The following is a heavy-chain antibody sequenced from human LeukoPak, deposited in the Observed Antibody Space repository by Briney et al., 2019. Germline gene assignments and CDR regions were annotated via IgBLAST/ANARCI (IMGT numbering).Heavy chain of an antibody. CDR2: IYYSGST. Sequence: SGTLSLTCAVSGGSISSSNWWSWVRQPPGKGLEWIGSIYYSGSTYYNPSLKSRVTISVDTSKNQFSLKLSSVTAADTAVYYCARGTYYYDSSGYPPDAFDIWGQGTMVTVSS. CDR1: GGSISSSNW. J-gene: IGHJ3*02. D-gene: IGHD3-22*01. V-gene: IGHV4-4*02. CDR3: ARGTYYYDSSGYPPDAFDI.